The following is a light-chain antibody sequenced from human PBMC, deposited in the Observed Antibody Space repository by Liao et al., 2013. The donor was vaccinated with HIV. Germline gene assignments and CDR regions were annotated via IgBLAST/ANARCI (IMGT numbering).Light chain of an antibody. CDR1: TIGSNS. V-gene: IGLV3-21*04. CDR2: SDG. CDR3: QVWDMIRNQDVV. J-gene: IGLJ2*01. Sequence: SYELTQPPSVSVAPGKTATITCGGNTIGSNSVHWYQQRPGQAPILVIYSDGDRPSGVPERFSGSNSGNTATLSISRVEAGDEADYYCQVWDMIRNQDVVFGGGTKLTVL.